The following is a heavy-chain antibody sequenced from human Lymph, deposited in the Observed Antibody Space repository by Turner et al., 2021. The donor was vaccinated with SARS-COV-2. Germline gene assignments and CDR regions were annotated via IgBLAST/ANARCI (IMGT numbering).Heavy chain of an antibody. CDR3: ARGVPEFDS. V-gene: IGHV3-30*04. Sequence: QVQLVESGGGVVQPGRSLRLSCAASGFTFSSYVMHWVSKAPGKGLEWVAVISYDGSNKYYADSVKGRFTISRDYSKNTLYLQMNSLRAEDTAIYYCARGVPEFDSWGQGTLVTVSS. J-gene: IGHJ5*01. CDR1: GFTFSSYV. CDR2: ISYDGSNK. D-gene: IGHD2-2*01.